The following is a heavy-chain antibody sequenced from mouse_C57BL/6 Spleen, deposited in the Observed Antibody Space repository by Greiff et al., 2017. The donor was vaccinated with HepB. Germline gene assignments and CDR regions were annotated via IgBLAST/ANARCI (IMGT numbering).Heavy chain of an antibody. CDR1: GFNIKDYY. CDR2: IDPEDGDT. CDR3: TPDGYSYAMDY. D-gene: IGHD2-3*01. V-gene: IGHV14-1*01. Sequence: VQLQQSGAELVRPGASVKLSCTASGFNIKDYYMHWVKQRPEQGLEWIGRIDPEDGDTEYAPKFQGKATMTADTSSNTAYLQLSSLTSEDTAVYYCTPDGYSYAMDYWGQGTSVTVSS. J-gene: IGHJ4*01.